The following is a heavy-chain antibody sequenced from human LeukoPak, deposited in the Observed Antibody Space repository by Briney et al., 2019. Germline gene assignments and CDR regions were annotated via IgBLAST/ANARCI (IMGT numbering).Heavy chain of an antibody. V-gene: IGHV4-59*08. J-gene: IGHJ4*02. D-gene: IGHD1-26*01. CDR2: IYYSGST. CDR1: GGSISSYY. Sequence: SETLSLTCTVSGGSISSYYWSWIRQPPGKGLEWIGYIYYSGSTNYNPSLKSRVTISVDTSKNQFSLKLSSVTAADTAVYYCAGHEIVGATGFDYWGQGTLVTVSS. CDR3: AGHEIVGATGFDY.